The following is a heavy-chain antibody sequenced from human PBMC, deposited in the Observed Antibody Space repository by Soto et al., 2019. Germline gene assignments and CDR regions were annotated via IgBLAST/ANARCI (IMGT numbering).Heavy chain of an antibody. CDR1: GYTFTNYG. D-gene: IGHD3-10*01. Sequence: GASVKLSCKASGYTFTNYGISWVRQAPGQGLEWMGWINTYNGNTNHAQKLQGRVTMTTDTSTSTAYMELRSLRSDDTAVYYCARGVGSGTYYNQYNWFDPWGQGTLVTVSS. CDR3: ARGVGSGTYYNQYNWFDP. CDR2: INTYNGNT. V-gene: IGHV1-18*01. J-gene: IGHJ5*02.